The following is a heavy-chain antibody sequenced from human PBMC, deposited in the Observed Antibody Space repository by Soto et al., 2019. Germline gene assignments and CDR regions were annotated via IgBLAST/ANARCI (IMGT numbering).Heavy chain of an antibody. V-gene: IGHV4-34*01. CDR1: GGSFSGYY. J-gene: IGHJ2*01. CDR3: ARHRRRGNFYWYFEL. Sequence: QVQLQQWGAGLLKPSETLSLTCAVYGGSFSGYYWSWIRQPPGKGLEWIGEINHSGGTNYNPYLKSRVTRSVDTSKNQFSQKLISVTAAHTAVYYCARHRRRGNFYWYFELGGRGTLVTVTS. CDR2: INHSGGT. D-gene: IGHD4-4*01.